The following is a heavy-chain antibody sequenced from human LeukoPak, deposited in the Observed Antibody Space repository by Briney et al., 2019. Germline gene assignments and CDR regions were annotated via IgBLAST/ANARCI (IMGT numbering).Heavy chain of an antibody. CDR1: GRTFSRDW. V-gene: IGHV3-7*05. Sequence: PGVFLRLCLVAIGRTFSRDWMYGSRQAPGKGLEWVANIKQGGSEKYYADSVKGRFTISRDNAKSSLYLQLNSLRVEDTAVYDFGITQDVLIWSQRTLVTVPS. CDR3: GITQDVLI. CDR2: IKQGGSEK. D-gene: IGHD3-10*01. J-gene: IGHJ4*02.